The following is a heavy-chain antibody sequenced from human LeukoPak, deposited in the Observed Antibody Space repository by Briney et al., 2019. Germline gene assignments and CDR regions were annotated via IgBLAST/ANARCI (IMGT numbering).Heavy chain of an antibody. J-gene: IGHJ4*02. Sequence: GGSLRLSCAASGFTFEDYAMHWVRQAPGKGLEWVSGISWNSGSIGYADSVKGRFTISRDNVKKFLYLQMNSLRAEDTALYYCAKDWDGSGYCIEDWGQGTLVTVSS. V-gene: IGHV3-9*01. CDR1: GFTFEDYA. D-gene: IGHD3-22*01. CDR3: AKDWDGSGYCIED. CDR2: ISWNSGSI.